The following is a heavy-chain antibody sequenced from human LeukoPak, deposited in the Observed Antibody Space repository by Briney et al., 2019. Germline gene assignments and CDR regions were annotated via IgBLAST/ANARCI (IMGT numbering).Heavy chain of an antibody. CDR2: ISSSGSTI. D-gene: IGHD3-9*01. V-gene: IGHV3-11*01. J-gene: IGHJ4*02. CDR1: GFTFSDYY. Sequence: GGSLRLSCAASGFTFSDYYMSWIRQAPGKGLEWVSYISSSGSTIYYADSVKGRFTISRDNAKNSLYLQMNSLRAEDTAVYYCARGVSNSDILTGYYISHFDYWGQGTLVTVSS. CDR3: ARGVSNSDILTGYYISHFDY.